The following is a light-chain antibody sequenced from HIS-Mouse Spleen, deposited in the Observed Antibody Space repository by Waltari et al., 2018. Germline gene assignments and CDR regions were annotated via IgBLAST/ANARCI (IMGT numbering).Light chain of an antibody. V-gene: IGLV3-10*01. J-gene: IGLJ2*01. CDR3: YSTDSSGNHRV. CDR2: EES. Sequence: SYELTQPPSVSVSPGQTARITCSGDALPKKYAYWYQQKSGQAPVLVSYEESKRPSGIPERFSGSSSGTMANLTISGAQVEDEADYYCYSTDSSGNHRVFGGGTKLTVL. CDR1: ALPKKY.